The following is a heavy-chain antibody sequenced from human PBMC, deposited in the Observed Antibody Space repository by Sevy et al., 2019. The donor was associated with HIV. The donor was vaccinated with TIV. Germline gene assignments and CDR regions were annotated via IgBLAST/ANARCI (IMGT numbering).Heavy chain of an antibody. Sequence: ASVKVSCKASGYSFTNYAIHWVRQAPGQGLEWMGWIKIDNGNTKYSQRFQGRVTITRDTSATTAYMEMSSLRYDDTALYFCARGKGGIFGVVVGQFDSGGQGTLVTVSS. D-gene: IGHD3-3*01. CDR2: IKIDNGNT. J-gene: IGHJ5*01. CDR3: ARGKGGIFGVVVGQFDS. V-gene: IGHV1-3*04. CDR1: GYSFTNYA.